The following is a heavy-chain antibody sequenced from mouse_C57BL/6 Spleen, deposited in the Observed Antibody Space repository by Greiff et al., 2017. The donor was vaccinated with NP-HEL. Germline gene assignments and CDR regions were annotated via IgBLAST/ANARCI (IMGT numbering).Heavy chain of an antibody. CDR1: GYTFTDYY. Sequence: EVQLQQSGPVLVKPGASVKMSCKASGYTFTDYYMNWVKQSHGKSLEWIGVINPYNGGTSYNQKFKGKATLTVDKSSSTAYMELNSLTSEDSAVYYCATHDYDAGGFAYWGQGTLVTVSA. CDR2: INPYNGGT. J-gene: IGHJ3*01. V-gene: IGHV1-19*01. D-gene: IGHD2-4*01. CDR3: ATHDYDAGGFAY.